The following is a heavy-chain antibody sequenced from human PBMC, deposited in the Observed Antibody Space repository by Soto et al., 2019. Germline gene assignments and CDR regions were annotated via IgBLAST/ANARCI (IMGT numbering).Heavy chain of an antibody. J-gene: IGHJ1*01. Sequence: EVQLVESGGGLVQPGRSLRLSCAASGFTFDDYAMHWVRQVPGKGLEWVSGINWNSGSIGYGDSVKGRFAISRDNAKNSLHLQMNSLSAEDTAFYYCLKDESINWYSGHFRHWGQGTLVTASS. CDR2: INWNSGSI. V-gene: IGHV3-9*01. CDR1: GFTFDDYA. CDR3: LKDESINWYSGHFRH. D-gene: IGHD6-13*01.